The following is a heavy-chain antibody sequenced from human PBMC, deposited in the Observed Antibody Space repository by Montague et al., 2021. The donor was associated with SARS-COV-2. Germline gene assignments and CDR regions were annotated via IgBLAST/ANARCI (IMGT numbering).Heavy chain of an antibody. D-gene: IGHD2-15*01. CDR2: IYYSGTT. V-gene: IGHV4-39*01. Sequence: SETLSLTCTVSGGSISSSTYYWGWIRQPPGKGLEWVGSIYYSGTTYYNPSLKSRVTISVDTSKNQFSLKLSSVTAADTAVYYCARQGGCCSGGSCYGPFDYWGQGTLVTVSS. CDR1: GGSISSSTYY. J-gene: IGHJ4*02. CDR3: ARQGGCCSGGSCYGPFDY.